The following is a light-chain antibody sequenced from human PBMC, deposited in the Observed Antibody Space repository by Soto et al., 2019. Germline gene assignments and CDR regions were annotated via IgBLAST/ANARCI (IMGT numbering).Light chain of an antibody. V-gene: IGLV2-14*01. J-gene: IGLJ1*01. CDR1: SSEVGGYNY. Sequence: QSVLTQPASASGSPGQSITISCTGTSSEVGGYNYVSWYQQNPDKAPKLMIYDVSNRPSGVSNRFSGSKSGNTASLTISALQDEEETDYCCCSDTSHNTYVFGTGTKLTVL. CDR2: DVS. CDR3: CSDTSHNTYV.